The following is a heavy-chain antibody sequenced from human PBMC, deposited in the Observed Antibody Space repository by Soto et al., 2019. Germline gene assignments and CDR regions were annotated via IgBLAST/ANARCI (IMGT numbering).Heavy chain of an antibody. Sequence: GGSLGLSCAASGFTFSSYGMNWVRQAPGKGLEWVSSISSSSSYIYYADSVKGRFTISRDNAKNSLYLQMNSLRAEDTAVYYCARGGGSGSLDYYYYMDVWGKGTTVTVSS. D-gene: IGHD3-10*01. CDR3: ARGGGSGSLDYYYYMDV. CDR2: ISSSSSYI. V-gene: IGHV3-21*01. CDR1: GFTFSSYG. J-gene: IGHJ6*03.